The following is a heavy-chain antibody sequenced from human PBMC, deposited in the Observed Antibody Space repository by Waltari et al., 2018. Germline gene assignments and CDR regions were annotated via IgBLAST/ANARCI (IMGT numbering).Heavy chain of an antibody. D-gene: IGHD2-2*01. V-gene: IGHV1-8*03. Sequence: QVQLAQSGAEVKKPGASVKVSCKASGYTLTSYDINWVRQATGQGLEWMGWMNPNSGNTGYAQKFQGRVTITRNTSISTAYMELSSLRSEDTAVYYCARGWVEPAAMWDWGQGTLVTVSS. CDR2: MNPNSGNT. J-gene: IGHJ4*02. CDR1: GYTLTSYD. CDR3: ARGWVEPAAMWD.